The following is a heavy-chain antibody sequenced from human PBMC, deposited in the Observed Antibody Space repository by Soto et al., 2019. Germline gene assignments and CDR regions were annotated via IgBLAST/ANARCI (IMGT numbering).Heavy chain of an antibody. D-gene: IGHD3-3*01. CDR3: ARMRVSDFSSGSFRRCWFDS. Sequence: QVQLQQWGAGLLKPSETLSLTCAVNGGSFNTYYWTWIRQPPGKGLEWIGEIKHSGGTNYNPSLKSRVTISVDTSKNHLSLNLTSVNAADTAVYYCARMRVSDFSSGSFRRCWFDSWGQGTLVTVSS. J-gene: IGHJ5*01. CDR1: GGSFNTYY. V-gene: IGHV4-34*02. CDR2: IKHSGGT.